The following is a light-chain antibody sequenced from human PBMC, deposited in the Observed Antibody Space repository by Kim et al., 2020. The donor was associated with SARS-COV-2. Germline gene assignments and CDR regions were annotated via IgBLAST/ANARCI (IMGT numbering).Light chain of an antibody. CDR2: DVS. CDR1: SSDVGNYNY. CDR3: CSYAGSYTLI. Sequence: QSALTQPRSVSGSPGQSVTISCTGTSSDVGNYNYVSWLQQHPGKAPKLMLYDVSRRPSGVPDRFSGSKFGNTASLTISGLQAEDEADYYCCSYAGSYTLIFGAGTKVTVL. J-gene: IGLJ2*01. V-gene: IGLV2-11*01.